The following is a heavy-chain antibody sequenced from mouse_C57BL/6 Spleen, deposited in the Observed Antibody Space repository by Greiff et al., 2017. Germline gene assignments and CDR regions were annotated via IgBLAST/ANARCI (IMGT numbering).Heavy chain of an antibody. V-gene: IGHV1-80*01. J-gene: IGHJ4*01. CDR1: GYAFSSYW. D-gene: IGHD1-1*01. CDR3: ARSHYYGSSFYAMDY. CDR2: IYPGNGDT. Sequence: QVQLKESGAELVKPGASVKISCKASGYAFSSYWMNWVKQRPGKGLEWIGQIYPGNGDTNYNGKFKGKATLTADKSSSTAYMQLNSLTSEDSAVYFCARSHYYGSSFYAMDYWGQGTSVTVSS.